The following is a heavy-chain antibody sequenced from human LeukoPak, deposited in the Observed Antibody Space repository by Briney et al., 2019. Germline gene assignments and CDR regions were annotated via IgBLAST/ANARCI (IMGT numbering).Heavy chain of an antibody. CDR2: IYTSGST. V-gene: IGHV4-59*10. J-gene: IGHJ6*03. CDR3: ARHATYDGYYYYMDV. Sequence: SETLSLTCAVYGGSFSSYYWSWIRQPAGKGLEWIGRIYTSGSTNYNPSLKSRVTMSVDTSKNQFSLKLSSVTAADTAVYYCARHATYDGYYYYMDVWGKGTTVTVSS. D-gene: IGHD3-16*01. CDR1: GGSFSSYY.